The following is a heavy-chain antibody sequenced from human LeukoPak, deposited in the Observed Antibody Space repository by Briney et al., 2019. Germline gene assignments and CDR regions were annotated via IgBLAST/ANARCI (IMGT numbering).Heavy chain of an antibody. V-gene: IGHV4-39*07. CDR2: IYHSGST. D-gene: IGHD3-22*01. CDR3: ARDGGIRRGYAFDY. CDR1: GGSISRYY. Sequence: NTSETLSLTCTVSGGSISRYYWGWIRQPPGKGLEWIGSIYHSGSTYYNPSLKSRVTISVDTSKNQFSLKLSSVTAADTAVYYCARDGGIRRGYAFDYWGQGTLVTVSS. J-gene: IGHJ4*02.